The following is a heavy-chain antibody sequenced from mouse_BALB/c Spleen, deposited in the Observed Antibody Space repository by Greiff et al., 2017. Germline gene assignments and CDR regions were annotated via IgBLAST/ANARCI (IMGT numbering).Heavy chain of an antibody. CDR1: GYAFTNYL. CDR3: ARSLYYRFPMDY. D-gene: IGHD2-14*01. V-gene: IGHV1-54*01. Sequence: QVQLKQSGAELVRPGTSVKVSCKASGYAFTNYLIEWVKQRPGQGLEWIGVINPGSGGTNYNEKFKGKATLTADKSSSTAYMQLSSLTSDDSAVYFCARSLYYRFPMDYWGQGTSVTVSS. J-gene: IGHJ4*01. CDR2: INPGSGGT.